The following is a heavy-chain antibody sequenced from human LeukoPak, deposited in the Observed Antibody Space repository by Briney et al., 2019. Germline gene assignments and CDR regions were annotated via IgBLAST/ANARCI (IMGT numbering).Heavy chain of an antibody. CDR3: ARATAMVSGIFDY. J-gene: IGHJ4*02. V-gene: IGHV1-69*05. D-gene: IGHD5-18*01. CDR2: IIPIFGTA. Sequence: ASVKVSCKASGGTFSSYAISLVRQAPGQGLEWMGGIIPIFGTANYAQKFQGRVTITTDESTSTAYMELSSLRSEDTAVYYCARATAMVSGIFDYWGQGTLVTVSS. CDR1: GGTFSSYA.